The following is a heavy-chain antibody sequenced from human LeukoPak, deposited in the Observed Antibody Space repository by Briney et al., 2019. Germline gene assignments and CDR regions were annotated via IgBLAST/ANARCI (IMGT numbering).Heavy chain of an antibody. D-gene: IGHD3-22*01. CDR2: INPNSGGT. V-gene: IGHV1-2*02. J-gene: IGHJ4*02. CDR1: GYTFTGYY. CDR3: ARGLSSGYYVDY. Sequence: ASVKVSCKASGYTFTGYYMHWVRQAPGQGLEWMGWINPNSGGTNYAQKFQGRVTMTRDTSISTAYMELSRLRPDDTAVYYCARGLSSGYYVDYWGQGTLVTVSS.